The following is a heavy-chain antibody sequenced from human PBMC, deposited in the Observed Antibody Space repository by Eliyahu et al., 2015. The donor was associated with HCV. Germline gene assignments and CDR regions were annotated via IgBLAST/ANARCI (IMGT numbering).Heavy chain of an antibody. CDR3: AKYPNYNDGSGEV. J-gene: IGHJ4*02. CDR2: ISYDGTNK. D-gene: IGHD3-22*01. CDR1: GXTFSSYG. V-gene: IGHV3-30*18. Sequence: QVQLVESGGGVVQPGRSLRLXCXASGXTFSSYGXHWVRQAPGRGLEWVAVISYDGTNKYYADSVKGRFTISRDDSKNTLYLQMNSLRAEDTAVYYCAKYPNYNDGSGEVWGQGTLVTVSS.